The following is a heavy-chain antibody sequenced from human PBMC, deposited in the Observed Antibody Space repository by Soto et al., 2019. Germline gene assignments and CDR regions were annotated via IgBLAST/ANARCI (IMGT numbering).Heavy chain of an antibody. V-gene: IGHV3-13*01. CDR2: IGTAGDA. CDR3: ARVLSPGWACGC. D-gene: IGHD3-16*02. CDR1: GFTFSSYD. Sequence: GGSLRLSCAASGFTFSSYDMHWVRQATGKGLEWVSAIGTAGDAYYPGSVRGRFTISRENAKNSLYLQMNSLRAEDTAVYYCARVLSPGWACGCWGQGSRVSVAS. J-gene: IGHJ4*02.